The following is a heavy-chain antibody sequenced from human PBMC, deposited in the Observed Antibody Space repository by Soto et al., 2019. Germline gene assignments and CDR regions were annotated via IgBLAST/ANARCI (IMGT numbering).Heavy chain of an antibody. Sequence: PSETLSLTCAVSGGSISSGGYSWSWIRQPPGKGLEWIGYIYHSGSTYYNPSLKSRVTISVDRSKNQFSLKLSSVTAADTAVYYCASSLLRFLDRVYYGMDVWGQGTTVTVSS. CDR2: IYHSGST. CDR1: GGSISSGGYS. D-gene: IGHD3-3*01. J-gene: IGHJ6*02. CDR3: ASSLLRFLDRVYYGMDV. V-gene: IGHV4-30-2*01.